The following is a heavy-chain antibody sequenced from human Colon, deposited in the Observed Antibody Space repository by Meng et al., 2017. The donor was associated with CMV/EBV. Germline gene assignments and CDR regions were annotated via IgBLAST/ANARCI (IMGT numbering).Heavy chain of an antibody. J-gene: IGHJ4*02. CDR3: VTVTYSDYDDFDY. V-gene: IGHV1-2*02. CDR2: IYPKSGGT. CDR1: GYIFPGNY. D-gene: IGHD5-12*01. Sequence: KTAGYIFPGNYRHWVRQALGQGLEWMGWIYPKSGGTNYAQKFQGRVAMTRDTSISTAYMELSRLTSDDTAVYYCVTVTYSDYDDFDYWGQGTLVTVSS.